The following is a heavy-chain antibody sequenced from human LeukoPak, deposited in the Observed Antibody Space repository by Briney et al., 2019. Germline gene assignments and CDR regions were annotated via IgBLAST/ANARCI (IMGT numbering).Heavy chain of an antibody. CDR2: IYYSGST. V-gene: IGHV4-30-4*01. CDR3: ATSRSYYYDSSGYPLDY. D-gene: IGHD3-22*01. J-gene: IGHJ4*02. Sequence: SQTLSLTCTVSGGSISSGDYYWSWIRQPPGKGLEWLGYIYYSGSTYYNPSLKSRVTISVDTSKNQFSLKLSSVTAADTAVYYCATSRSYYYDSSGYPLDYWGQGTLVTVSS. CDR1: GGSISSGDYY.